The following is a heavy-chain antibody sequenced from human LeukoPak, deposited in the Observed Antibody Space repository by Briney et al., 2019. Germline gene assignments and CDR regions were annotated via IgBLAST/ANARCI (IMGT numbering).Heavy chain of an antibody. CDR1: GGSISSYY. V-gene: IGHV4-59*12. J-gene: IGHJ4*02. CDR3: ARAARGSVVVPAANDYFDY. Sequence: SETLSLTCTVSGGSISSYYWSWIRQPPGKGLEWIGYIYYSGSTNYNPSLKSRVTMSVDTSKNQFSLKLSSVTAADTAVYYCARAARGSVVVPAANDYFDYWGQGTLVTVSS. D-gene: IGHD2-2*01. CDR2: IYYSGST.